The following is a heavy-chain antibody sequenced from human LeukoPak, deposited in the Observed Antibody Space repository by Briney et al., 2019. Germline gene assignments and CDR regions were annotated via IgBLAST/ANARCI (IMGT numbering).Heavy chain of an antibody. Sequence: ASVKVSCKASGYTFTGYYMHWVRQAPGQGLGWMGWINPNSGGTNYAQKFQGRVTMTRDTSISTAYMELSRLRSDDTAVYYCARESLRLARTPGYWGQGTLVTVSS. D-gene: IGHD3-16*01. V-gene: IGHV1-2*02. CDR2: INPNSGGT. CDR1: GYTFTGYY. CDR3: ARESLRLARTPGY. J-gene: IGHJ4*02.